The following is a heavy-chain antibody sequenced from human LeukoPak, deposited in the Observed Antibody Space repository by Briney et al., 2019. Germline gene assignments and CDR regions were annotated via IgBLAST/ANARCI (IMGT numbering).Heavy chain of an antibody. CDR2: ISGSGTNT. J-gene: IGHJ5*02. Sequence: PGGSLRLSCAASGFTFSSYAMSWVRQAPGKGLEWVSSISGSGTNTDYADSVKGRFTISRDNSKNTVNVQMNSLRAEDTAVYYCARGADTGYSSDSWGQGTLVTVSS. CDR1: GFTFSSYA. V-gene: IGHV3-23*01. CDR3: ARGADTGYSSDS. D-gene: IGHD6-19*01.